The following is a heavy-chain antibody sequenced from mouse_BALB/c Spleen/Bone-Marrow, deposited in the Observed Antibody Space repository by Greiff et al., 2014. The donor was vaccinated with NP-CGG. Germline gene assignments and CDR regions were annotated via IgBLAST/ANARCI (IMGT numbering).Heavy chain of an antibody. D-gene: IGHD1-1*02. CDR1: GYTFTDYV. CDR2: IDPGRGSS. V-gene: IGHV1-77*01. CDR3: ARDGSFAAMDY. J-gene: IGHJ4*01. Sequence: VKLMESGPELVKPGASVKMSCKASGYTFTDYVISWVEQRTGQGLEWIGEIDPGRGSSFYNEKFKAKATLTADKSANTAYMQLSSLTSEDSAVYFCARDGSFAAMDYWGQGTSLTVSS.